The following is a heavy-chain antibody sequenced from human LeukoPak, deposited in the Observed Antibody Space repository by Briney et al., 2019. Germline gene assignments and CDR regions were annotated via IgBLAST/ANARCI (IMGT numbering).Heavy chain of an antibody. J-gene: IGHJ5*02. CDR3: ARGALNWFDP. Sequence: PSQTLSLTCTVSGRSIGSYFWSWIRQPPGKGLECIGYISKSGSTNNNPALKSRITISIDPSKNQFSLKVTSVTAADTAVYYCARGALNWFDPWGQGTLVTVSS. CDR1: GRSIGSYF. V-gene: IGHV4-59*01. CDR2: ISKSGST.